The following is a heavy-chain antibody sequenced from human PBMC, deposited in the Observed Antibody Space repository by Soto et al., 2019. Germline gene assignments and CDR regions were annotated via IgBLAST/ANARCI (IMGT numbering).Heavy chain of an antibody. CDR1: GYTFTGYY. CDR2: VSPNSGGT. D-gene: IGHD2-15*01. Sequence: GSVNVSCKASGYTFTGYYMRWVRQAPGQGVECMGWVSPNSGGTNYAQKFQGWVTMPRDTSISTAYMELSRLRSDDTAVYYCARSRARVVVAATLGLHFDYWGQGTLVTVSS. J-gene: IGHJ4*02. CDR3: ARSRARVVVAATLGLHFDY. V-gene: IGHV1-2*04.